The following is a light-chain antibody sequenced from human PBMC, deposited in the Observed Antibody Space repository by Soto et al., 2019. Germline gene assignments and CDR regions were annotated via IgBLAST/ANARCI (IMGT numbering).Light chain of an antibody. Sequence: IELTQSPSSLSVSVGDRVTLTCRASQSVSSDLAWYQQKPGKAPKLLIYDASSLESGVPSRFSGSGSGTDFPLTISSQPPEVVATYYWQQINSYPLTFGGGTKVEIK. CDR1: QSVSSD. CDR3: QQINSYPLT. J-gene: IGKJ4*01. V-gene: IGKV1-13*02. CDR2: DAS.